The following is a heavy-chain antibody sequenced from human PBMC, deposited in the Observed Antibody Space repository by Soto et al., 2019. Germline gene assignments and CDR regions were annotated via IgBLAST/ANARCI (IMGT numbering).Heavy chain of an antibody. V-gene: IGHV3-33*01. Sequence: SLRLSCAASGFTFSSYGMHWVRQAPGKGLEWVAVIWYDGSNKYYADSVKGRFTISRDNSKNTLYLQMNSLRAEDTAVYYCAMRSMPTTPGISYFDYWGQGTLVTVSS. CDR1: GFTFSSYG. CDR3: AMRSMPTTPGISYFDY. J-gene: IGHJ4*02. D-gene: IGHD1-7*01. CDR2: IWYDGSNK.